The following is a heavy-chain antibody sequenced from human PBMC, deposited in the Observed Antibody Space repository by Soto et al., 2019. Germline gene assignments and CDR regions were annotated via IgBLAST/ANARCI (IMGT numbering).Heavy chain of an antibody. D-gene: IGHD3-3*01. J-gene: IGHJ3*02. CDR1: GGSISSSSYY. V-gene: IGHV4-39*01. CDR2: IYYSGST. Sequence: PSETLSLTCTVSGGSISSSSYYWGWIRQPPGKGLEWIGSIYYSGSTYYNPSLKSRVTISVDTSKNQFSLKLSSVTAADTAVYYCASNVGYDFWSGHQAIWGQGTMVTVSS. CDR3: ASNVGYDFWSGHQAI.